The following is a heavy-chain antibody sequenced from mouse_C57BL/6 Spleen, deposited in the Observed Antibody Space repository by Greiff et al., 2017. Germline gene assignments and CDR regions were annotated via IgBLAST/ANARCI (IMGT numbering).Heavy chain of an antibody. V-gene: IGHV1-75*01. Sequence: QVQLQQSGPELVKPGASVKISCKASGYTFTDYYINWVKQRPGQGLEWIGWIFPGSGSTYYNEKFKGKATLTVDKSSSTAYMLLSSLTSEDSAVXFCARSRYYYGSSYPYYAMDYWGQGTSVTVSS. CDR3: ARSRYYYGSSYPYYAMDY. D-gene: IGHD1-1*01. CDR2: IFPGSGST. CDR1: GYTFTDYY. J-gene: IGHJ4*01.